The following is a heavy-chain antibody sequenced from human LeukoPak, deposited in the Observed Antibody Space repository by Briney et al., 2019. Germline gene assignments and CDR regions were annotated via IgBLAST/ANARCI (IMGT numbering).Heavy chain of an antibody. Sequence: SETLSLTCTVSGGSISSSSYYWGWIRQPPGKGLEWIGSIYYSGGTYYNPSLKSRVTISVDTSKNQFSLKVNSVTAADTAVYFCVRRPSGRALDYWGQGALVTVSS. J-gene: IGHJ4*02. CDR2: IYYSGGT. CDR1: GGSISSSSYY. CDR3: VRRPSGRALDY. V-gene: IGHV4-39*01. D-gene: IGHD2-15*01.